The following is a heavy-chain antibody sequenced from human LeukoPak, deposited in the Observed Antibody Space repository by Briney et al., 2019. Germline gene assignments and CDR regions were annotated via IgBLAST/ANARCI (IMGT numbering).Heavy chain of an antibody. Sequence: SETLSLTCTVSGGSISSYYWSWIRQPAGKGLEWIGRIYTSGSTNYNPSLKSRVTMSVDTSKNQFSLKLSSVTAADTAVYYCARGLVVVVAAIDAFDIWGQGTMVTVSS. CDR3: ARGLVVVVAAIDAFDI. CDR2: IYTSGST. D-gene: IGHD2-15*01. V-gene: IGHV4-4*07. J-gene: IGHJ3*02. CDR1: GGSISSYY.